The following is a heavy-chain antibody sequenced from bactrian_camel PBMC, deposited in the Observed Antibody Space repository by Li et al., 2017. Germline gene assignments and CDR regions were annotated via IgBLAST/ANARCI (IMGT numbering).Heavy chain of an antibody. D-gene: IGHD4*01. CDR1: QASDSHIS. V-gene: IGHV3S53*01. CDR2: VARDGST. J-gene: IGHJ4*01. CDR3: VRSYSDYGLPVDGERGDQDNY. Sequence: HVQLVESGGGSVQAGGSLRLSCAASQASDSHISLAWFRQAPGKEREAVAVVARDGSTTYSDSVEGRFTISRDNAQNTIYLQMNSLKPDDTAVYYCVRSYSDYGLPVDGERGDQDNYWGQGTQVTVS.